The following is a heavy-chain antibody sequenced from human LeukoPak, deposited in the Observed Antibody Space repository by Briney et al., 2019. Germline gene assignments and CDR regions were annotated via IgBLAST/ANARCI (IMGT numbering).Heavy chain of an antibody. CDR3: AKDFRLGYPPHLPS. J-gene: IGHJ1*01. V-gene: IGHV3-23*01. CDR1: GFTFRSHA. Sequence: GGSLRLSCVGSGFTFRSHAMSWVRQAPEKGLEFVSGIYENGGTTYYADSVKGRFSISRDNSKNTLYLQMDSLRGEDTAVYYWAKDFRLGYPPHLPSGAQG. CDR2: IYENGGTT. D-gene: IGHD3-16*01.